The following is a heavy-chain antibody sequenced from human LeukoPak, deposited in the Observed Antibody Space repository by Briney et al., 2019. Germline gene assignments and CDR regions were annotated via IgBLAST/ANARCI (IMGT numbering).Heavy chain of an antibody. Sequence: PSETLSLTCSVSGDSFSSGSYYWGWIRQPPGKGLEWIGSMYYSGSTYYNPSLKSRVTISVDTSKNQFSLELSSVTAADTAVYYCARHYSRGLLTFDYWGQGTLVTVSS. D-gene: IGHD6-19*01. V-gene: IGHV4-39*01. CDR1: GDSFSSGSYY. CDR3: ARHYSRGLLTFDY. CDR2: MYYSGST. J-gene: IGHJ4*02.